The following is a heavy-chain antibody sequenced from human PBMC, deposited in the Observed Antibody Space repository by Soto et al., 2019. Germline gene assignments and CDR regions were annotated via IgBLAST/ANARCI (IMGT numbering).Heavy chain of an antibody. CDR3: AADAHQDDFWSNYPYYYSAMDV. V-gene: IGHV1-58*01. Sequence: VKGYGKTSGISYTISAVEWMRQANGQRREGIGRIVVGSGSTTYAQIVQERINITRDMSTSTAYMELSSLRPEDTAMYYCAADAHQDDFWSNYPYYYSAMDVWGQGTTVTGSS. CDR1: GISYTISA. J-gene: IGHJ6*02. D-gene: IGHD3-3*01. CDR2: IVVGSGST.